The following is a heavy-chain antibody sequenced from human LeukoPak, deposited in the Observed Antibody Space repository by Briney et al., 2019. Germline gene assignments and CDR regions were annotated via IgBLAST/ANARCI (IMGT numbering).Heavy chain of an antibody. J-gene: IGHJ4*02. D-gene: IGHD3-22*01. CDR1: GGTFISYA. CDR2: IIPIFGTA. V-gene: IGHV1-69*13. CDR3: ARVRLSSGYYQVFDY. Sequence: SVKVSCKASGGTFISYAISWVRQAPGQGLEWMGGIIPIFGTANYAQKFQGRVTITADESTSTAYMELSSLRSEDTAVYYCARVRLSSGYYQVFDYWGQGTLVTVSS.